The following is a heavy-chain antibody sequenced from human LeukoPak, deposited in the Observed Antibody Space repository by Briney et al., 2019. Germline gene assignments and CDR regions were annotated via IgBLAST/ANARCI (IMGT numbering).Heavy chain of an antibody. CDR3: ARAEEVGYCSSTSCYAY. J-gene: IGHJ4*02. Sequence: SVKVSCKTSGGTFNNSAISWVRQAPGQGLEWLGGIMPLFGTAGYAKKFQGRVTITKDESTRTVYLELTSLTSDGTAVYYCARAEEVGYCSSTSCYAYWGQGTLVTVSS. CDR2: IMPLFGTA. CDR1: GGTFNNSA. V-gene: IGHV1-69*05. D-gene: IGHD2-2*01.